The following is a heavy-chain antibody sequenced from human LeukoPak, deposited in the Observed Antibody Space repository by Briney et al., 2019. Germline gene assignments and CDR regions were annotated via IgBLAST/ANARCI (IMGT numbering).Heavy chain of an antibody. CDR3: ARGGLGYSYGYYYYGMDV. CDR1: GFTFSDHY. D-gene: IGHD5-18*01. J-gene: IGHJ6*02. CDR2: TRNKANSYTT. V-gene: IGHV3-72*01. Sequence: GGSLRLSCAASGFTFSDHYMDWVRQAPGKGLEWVGRTRNKANSYTTEYAASVKSRFTISRDDSKNSLYLQMNSLKTEDTAVYYCARGGLGYSYGYYYYGMDVWGQGTTVTVSS.